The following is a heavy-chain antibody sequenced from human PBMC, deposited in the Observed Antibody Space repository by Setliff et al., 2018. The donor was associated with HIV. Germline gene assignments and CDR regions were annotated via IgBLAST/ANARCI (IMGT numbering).Heavy chain of an antibody. J-gene: IGHJ4*02. D-gene: IGHD3-10*01. CDR3: ARGRDKYGPIDY. CDR1: GGSISSYY. CDR2: IYTSGDT. V-gene: IGHV4-59*01. Sequence: TSETLSLTCTVSGGSISSYYWGWIRQPPGKGLEWIGYIYTSGDTNYNPSLKSRVTISADMSKNQFSLKLSSVTAADTAVYYCARGRDKYGPIDYWGQGTLVTVSS.